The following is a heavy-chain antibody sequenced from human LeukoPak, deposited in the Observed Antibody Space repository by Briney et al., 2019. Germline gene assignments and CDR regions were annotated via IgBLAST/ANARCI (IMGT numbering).Heavy chain of an antibody. Sequence: ASVKVSCKASGYTFTSYAIHWVRQAPGQRLEWMGWIYASNGNTKYSQKFQGRVTITRDTSASTAYMELSSLRSEDTAVYYCARDRSGWYDYYFDYWGQGTLVTVSS. V-gene: IGHV1-3*01. D-gene: IGHD6-19*01. J-gene: IGHJ4*02. CDR3: ARDRSGWYDYYFDY. CDR1: GYTFTSYA. CDR2: IYASNGNT.